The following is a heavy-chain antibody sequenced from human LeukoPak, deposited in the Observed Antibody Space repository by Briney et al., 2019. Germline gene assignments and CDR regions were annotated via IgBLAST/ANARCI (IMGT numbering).Heavy chain of an antibody. CDR2: ISGSGGST. CDR1: GFTFSSYA. V-gene: IGHV3-23*01. CDR3: AKIDHDTEVYGMDV. J-gene: IGHJ6*02. Sequence: GGSLRLSCAASGFTFSSYAMSWVRQAPGKGLEWVSAISGSGGSTYYADSVKGRFTISRDNSKNTLYLQMNSLRAEDTAVYYCAKIDHDTEVYGMDVWGQGTTVTVSS. D-gene: IGHD3-9*01.